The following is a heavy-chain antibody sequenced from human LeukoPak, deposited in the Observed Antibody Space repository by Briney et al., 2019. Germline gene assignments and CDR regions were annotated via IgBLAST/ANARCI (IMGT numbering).Heavy chain of an antibody. D-gene: IGHD4-17*01. J-gene: IGHJ2*01. CDR1: GFTFSSCW. CDR3: AKDVPGTTVTTYYYFDL. V-gene: IGHV3-23*01. Sequence: GGSLRLPCAASGFTFSSCWMSWVRQAPGKGLERVSAISGGSTYYADSVKGRFTISRDNSKNTLYLQMNSLRAEDTAVYFCAKDVPGTTVTTYYYFDLWGRGTLVTVSS. CDR2: ISGGST.